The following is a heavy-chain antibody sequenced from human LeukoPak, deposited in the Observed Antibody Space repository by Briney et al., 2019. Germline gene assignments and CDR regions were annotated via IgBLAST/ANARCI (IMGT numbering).Heavy chain of an antibody. CDR2: IYYSGST. Sequence: SETLSLTCTVSGGSISSSSYYWGWIRQPPGKGLEWIGSIYYSGSTYYNPSLKSRVTISVDTSKNQFSLKLSSVTAADTAVYYCASQLTYYYDSSGARHHSTLGYFDYWGQGTLVTVSS. CDR3: ASQLTYYYDSSGARHHSTLGYFDY. D-gene: IGHD3-22*01. J-gene: IGHJ4*02. V-gene: IGHV4-39*07. CDR1: GGSISSSSYY.